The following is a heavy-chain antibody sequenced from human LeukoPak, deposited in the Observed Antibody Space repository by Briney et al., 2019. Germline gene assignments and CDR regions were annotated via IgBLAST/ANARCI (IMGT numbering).Heavy chain of an antibody. J-gene: IGHJ3*02. D-gene: IGHD3-10*01. CDR2: INPNSGGT. CDR1: GYIFTDYY. V-gene: IGHV1-2*06. Sequence: ASVKVSCKASGYIFTDYYMHWVRQAPGQELGWMGRINPNSGGTNYAQKFQGRVTMTRDTSISTAYMELSRLRSDVTAVYYCARGRVHGSGAFDIWGQGTMVTVSS. CDR3: ARGRVHGSGAFDI.